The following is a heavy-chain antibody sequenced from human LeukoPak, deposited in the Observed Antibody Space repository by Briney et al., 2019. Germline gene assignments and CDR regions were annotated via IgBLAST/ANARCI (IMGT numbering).Heavy chain of an antibody. V-gene: IGHV3-33*01. CDR2: IWYDGSNK. CDR3: ARNYDSSGYYFWFDP. D-gene: IGHD3-22*01. Sequence: GRSLRLSCAASGFTFSGYGMHWVRQAPGKGLEWVAVIWYDGSNKYYADSVKGRFTISRDNSKNTLYLQMNSLRAEDTAVYYCARNYDSSGYYFWFDPWGQGTLVTVSS. CDR1: GFTFSGYG. J-gene: IGHJ5*02.